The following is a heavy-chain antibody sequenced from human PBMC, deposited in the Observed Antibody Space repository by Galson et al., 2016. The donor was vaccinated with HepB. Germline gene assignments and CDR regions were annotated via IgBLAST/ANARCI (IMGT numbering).Heavy chain of an antibody. CDR3: ARGEKGYSEGAS. V-gene: IGHV3-7*01. Sequence: SLRLSCATSGYTFRNYWISWVRQAPGKGLEWVANINNDGVEKNYAGSVKGRFTISRDNAKNSLYLQMDSPRVEDTGFYYCARGEKGYSEGASWGQGTLVTVSS. CDR1: GYTFRNYW. J-gene: IGHJ5*02. CDR2: INNDGVEK. D-gene: IGHD3-22*01.